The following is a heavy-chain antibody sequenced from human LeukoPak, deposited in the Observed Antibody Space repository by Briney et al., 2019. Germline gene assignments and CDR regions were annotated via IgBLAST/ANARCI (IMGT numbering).Heavy chain of an antibody. CDR1: GFTFSGYS. D-gene: IGHD6-13*01. CDR2: ISGDGGTT. Sequence: GGSLRLSCAASGFTFSGYSMHWVRQAPGKGLVWVSRISGDGGTTSYADSVKGRLTISRDNAKNTLYLQMNSLRADDTAVYFCARGGIAAAGTSYWGQGTLVTVSS. CDR3: ARGGIAAAGTSY. J-gene: IGHJ4*02. V-gene: IGHV3-74*01.